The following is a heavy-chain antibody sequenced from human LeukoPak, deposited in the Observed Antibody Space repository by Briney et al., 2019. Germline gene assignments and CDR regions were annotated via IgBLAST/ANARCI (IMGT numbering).Heavy chain of an antibody. V-gene: IGHV1-69*05. CDR1: GGTLSSYA. D-gene: IGHD5-12*01. J-gene: IGHJ1*01. CDR3: AREGMVARYFQH. Sequence: SVKVSCKASGGTLSSYAVSSVRHTPGQRLWWMGRIITIFGTANYAQKFQGRVTITTDESTSTAYMELSSLRSEDTAVYYCAREGMVARYFQHWGQGTLVTVSS. CDR2: IITIFGTA.